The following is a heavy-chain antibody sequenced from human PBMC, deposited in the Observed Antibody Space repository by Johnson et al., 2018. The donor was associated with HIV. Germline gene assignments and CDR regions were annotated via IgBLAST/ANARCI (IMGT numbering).Heavy chain of an antibody. CDR1: GFTFSGYG. V-gene: IGHV3-11*01. CDR3: AKDSSSWTRGAFDI. J-gene: IGHJ3*02. CDR2: ISSSGETS. D-gene: IGHD6-13*01. Sequence: QVQLVESGGGEVQPGRSLRLSCAASGFTFSGYGMHWVRQSPGKGLEWFAYISSSGETSYYADSVKGRFTLSRDNAKNSLYLQMNSLRAEDTALYYCAKDSSSWTRGAFDIWGQGTMVTVSS.